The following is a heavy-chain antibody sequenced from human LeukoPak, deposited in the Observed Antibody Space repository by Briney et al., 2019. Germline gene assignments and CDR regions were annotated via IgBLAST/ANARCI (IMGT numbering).Heavy chain of an antibody. CDR1: GYTCTSYY. Sequence: ASVKVSCKASGYTCTSYYMHWVRQAPGQGLEGVCIINPRGGSTSYAQKFQGRVTMTRDTSTSTVYMELSSLRFEDTAVYYCARVQWRSSSSRGPYYYGMDVWGQGTTVTVSS. CDR2: INPRGGST. D-gene: IGHD6-6*01. J-gene: IGHJ6*02. CDR3: ARVQWRSSSSRGPYYYGMDV. V-gene: IGHV1-46*01.